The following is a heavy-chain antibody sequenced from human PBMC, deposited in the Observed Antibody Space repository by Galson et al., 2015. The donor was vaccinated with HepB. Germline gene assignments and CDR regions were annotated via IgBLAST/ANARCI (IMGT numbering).Heavy chain of an antibody. Sequence: SLRLSCAASGFTFGSDSMSWVRQAPGKGLEWVSLIYSAGSTYYADSVKGRFTISRHNSKNTLYLQMNSLRTEDTAVYYCARAAYYDSSGYFRDALDIWGQGTMVTVSS. D-gene: IGHD3-22*01. J-gene: IGHJ3*02. V-gene: IGHV3-53*04. CDR3: ARAAYYDSSGYFRDALDI. CDR2: IYSAGST. CDR1: GFTFGSDS.